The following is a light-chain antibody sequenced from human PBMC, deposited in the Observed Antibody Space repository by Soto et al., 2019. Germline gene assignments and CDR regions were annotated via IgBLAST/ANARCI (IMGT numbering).Light chain of an antibody. Sequence: QAVVTQPASVSGSPGQSITISCTGASNDIGSSDYVSWHQQHPGKAPKLMLYDVHNRPSGVSNRFSGSKSGNTASLTISGLQAEDEADYYCSSYTSSATHVFGTGTKSPS. V-gene: IGLV2-14*03. J-gene: IGLJ1*01. CDR1: SNDIGSSDY. CDR3: SSYTSSATHV. CDR2: DVH.